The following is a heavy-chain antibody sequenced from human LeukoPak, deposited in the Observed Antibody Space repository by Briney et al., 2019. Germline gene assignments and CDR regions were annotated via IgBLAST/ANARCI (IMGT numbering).Heavy chain of an antibody. Sequence: ASVKVSCKASGYTFTSYYMHWVRQAPGQGLEWMGIINPSGGSTSYAQKFQGRVTMTRDMSTSTVYMELSSLRSEDTAVYYCARDSIAARSTLWFDPWGQGTLVTVSS. J-gene: IGHJ5*02. CDR1: GYTFTSYY. CDR2: INPSGGST. D-gene: IGHD6-6*01. V-gene: IGHV1-46*01. CDR3: ARDSIAARSTLWFDP.